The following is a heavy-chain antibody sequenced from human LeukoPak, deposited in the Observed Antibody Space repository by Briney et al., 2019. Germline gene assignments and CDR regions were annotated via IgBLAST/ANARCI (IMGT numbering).Heavy chain of an antibody. CDR1: GFTFNNYG. V-gene: IGHV3-30*03. Sequence: GGSLRLSCAASGFTFNNYGMYWVRQAPGKGLEWVAVITNDGSSEYYADSVKGRFTISRDNSKNTLYLQMTSLRAEDTAVYYCAREKSGSNAAFDYWGQGTLVTVSS. CDR3: AREKSGSNAAFDY. CDR2: ITNDGSSE. D-gene: IGHD1-26*01. J-gene: IGHJ4*02.